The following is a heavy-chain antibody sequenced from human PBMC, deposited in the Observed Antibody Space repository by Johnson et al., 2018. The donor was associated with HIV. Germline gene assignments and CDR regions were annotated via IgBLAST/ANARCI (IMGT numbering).Heavy chain of an antibody. CDR1: EFTFNSYW. CDR3: ARERGYSRVLWKLSEAAFDI. Sequence: VKLVESGGGLVQPGGSLRLSCAGSEFTFNSYWMSWVRQAPGEGLEWVANINQDGTEKYYADSMRGRFTISRDNTKNSLYLEMNSLRAEDTAVYYWARERGYSRVLWKLSEAAFDIWGQGTMVTVSS. V-gene: IGHV3-7*01. D-gene: IGHD1-26*01. CDR2: INQDGTEK. J-gene: IGHJ3*02.